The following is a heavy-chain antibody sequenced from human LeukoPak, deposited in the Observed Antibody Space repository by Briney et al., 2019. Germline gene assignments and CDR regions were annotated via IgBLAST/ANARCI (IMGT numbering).Heavy chain of an antibody. D-gene: IGHD1-26*01. CDR3: AKENGSYFDY. CDR1: GFTFSYYG. CDR2: ISYDGSNK. J-gene: IGHJ4*02. V-gene: IGHV3-30*18. Sequence: GGSLRLSCAASGFTFSYYGLHWVRQGPGKGLEWVAVISYDGSNKYYADSVKGRFTISGDNSKNTLYLQMNSLRAEDTAVYYCAKENGSYFDYWGQGTLVTVSS.